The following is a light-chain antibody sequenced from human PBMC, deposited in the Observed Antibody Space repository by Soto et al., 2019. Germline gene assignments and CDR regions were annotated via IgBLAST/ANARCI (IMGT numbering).Light chain of an antibody. V-gene: IGKV1-9*01. J-gene: IGKJ5*01. Sequence: EIHLTQSPFFLSASVGDRVTITCRASQGINSYLAWYQQKPGKAPKLVIYAASTLTSGVPTRFSGSGSGTEFSLTITILQPEDFSTYHCQHLDNYPITFGQGTRLEIK. CDR3: QHLDNYPIT. CDR2: AAS. CDR1: QGINSY.